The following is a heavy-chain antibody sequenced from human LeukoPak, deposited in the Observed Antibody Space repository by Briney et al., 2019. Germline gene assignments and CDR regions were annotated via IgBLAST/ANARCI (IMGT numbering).Heavy chain of an antibody. V-gene: IGHV3-23*01. D-gene: IGHD1-26*01. CDR1: RFTFNRYA. Sequence: HPGGSLRLSCAASRFTFNRYAMSWIRQPPGRGLEWVSSISASGGGTFYRSSVRGRFTIPRDNSKDTVFLQMNGLRAEDTAIYFCAKWDENFYYMDVWGQGTTVTVSS. CDR2: ISASGGGT. CDR3: AKWDENFYYMDV. J-gene: IGHJ6*03.